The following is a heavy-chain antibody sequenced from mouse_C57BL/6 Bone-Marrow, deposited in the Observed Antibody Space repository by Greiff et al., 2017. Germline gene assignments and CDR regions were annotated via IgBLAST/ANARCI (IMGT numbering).Heavy chain of an antibody. CDR3: TPRGRKGYYAMDY. CDR2: IYPGNSDT. J-gene: IGHJ4*01. V-gene: IGHV1-5*01. CDR1: GYTFTSYW. D-gene: IGHD3-3*01. Sequence: EVQLQESGTVLARPGASVKMSCKTSGYTFTSYWMHWVKQRPGQGLEWVGAIYPGNSDTSYNQKFKGKAKLTAVTSASTAYMALSSLTNDDSAVYYCTPRGRKGYYAMDYWGQGTSVTVSS.